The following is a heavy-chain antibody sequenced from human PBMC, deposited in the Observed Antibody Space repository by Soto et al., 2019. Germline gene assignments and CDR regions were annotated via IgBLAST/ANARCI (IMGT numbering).Heavy chain of an antibody. D-gene: IGHD3-16*01. V-gene: IGHV1-8*01. CDR2: MNPGSGDT. J-gene: IGHJ5*02. Sequence: ASVKVSCKASGYIFTNNDVSWVRQATGQGLEWMGWMNPGSGDTGYAQKFQGRVTMTRDISIATAYMELSSLRSDDTAIYYCARMATFGSLNWFDPWGQGTLVTVS. CDR3: ARMATFGSLNWFDP. CDR1: GYIFTNND.